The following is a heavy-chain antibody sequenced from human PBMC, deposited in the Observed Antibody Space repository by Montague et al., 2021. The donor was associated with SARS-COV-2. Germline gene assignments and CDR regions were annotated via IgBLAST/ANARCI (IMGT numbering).Heavy chain of an antibody. CDR3: ARREYSYGWGD. CDR2: VDYSGDT. D-gene: IGHD5-18*01. Sequence: SETLSLTCTLTGGPISGSSDYWGWIRQSPGKGLEWIASVDYSGDTYYXPSLKSRLTISVDTSKNQFSLKLNSVTAADTALYYCARREYSYGWGDWGQGTLVTVSS. V-gene: IGHV4-39*01. J-gene: IGHJ4*02. CDR1: GGPISGSSDY.